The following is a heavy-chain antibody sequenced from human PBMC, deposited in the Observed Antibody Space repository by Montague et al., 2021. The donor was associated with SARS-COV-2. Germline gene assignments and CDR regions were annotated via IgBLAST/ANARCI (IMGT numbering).Heavy chain of an antibody. J-gene: IGHJ4*02. CDR1: GGSISSGSYY. D-gene: IGHD5-12*01. CDR2: IYTSGTT. V-gene: IGHV4-61*02. CDR3: ARAHSGSCAHLDN. Sequence: TLSLTCTVSGGSISSGSYYWSWIRQPAGKGLEWIGRIYTSGTTDYSFSLKSRVTISVDTSKNQFSLKLTSVTAADTAVYYCARAHSGSCAHLDNWGQGSLVTVPS.